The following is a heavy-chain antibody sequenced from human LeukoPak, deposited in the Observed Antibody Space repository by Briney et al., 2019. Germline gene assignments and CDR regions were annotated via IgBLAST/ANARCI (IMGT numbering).Heavy chain of an antibody. CDR1: GGSISTYH. CDR2: IYYSGDT. D-gene: IGHD2-2*01. V-gene: IGHV4-59*01. J-gene: IGHJ3*01. CDR3: ARGTIIPAGHPLSV. Sequence: SETLSLTCTVSGGSISTYHWSWIRQPPGKGLEWIGYIYYSGDTNQNPSLNSRATISVDTSKNQFSLKLKSVAAADTAVYYCARGTIIPAGHPLSVWGQGTMVTVSS.